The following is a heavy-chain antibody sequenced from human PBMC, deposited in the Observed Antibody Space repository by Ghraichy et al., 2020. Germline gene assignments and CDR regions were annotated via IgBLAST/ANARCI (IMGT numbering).Heavy chain of an antibody. D-gene: IGHD3-10*01. Sequence: SETLSLTCAVSGGSISSTDRWSWVRQPPGKGLEWIGEIYHSGSTNYNPSLKSRVTISVDKSKNQLSPKLSSVTAADTAIYYCARTRYSRSYYGTSHYHGMDVWGQGTTVTVSS. CDR1: GGSISSTDR. CDR2: IYHSGST. CDR3: ARTRYSRSYYGTSHYHGMDV. V-gene: IGHV4-4*02. J-gene: IGHJ6*02.